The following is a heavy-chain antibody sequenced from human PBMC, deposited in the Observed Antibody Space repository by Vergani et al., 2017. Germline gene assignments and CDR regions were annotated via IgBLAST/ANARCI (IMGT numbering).Heavy chain of an antibody. Sequence: QVQLQESGPGLVKPSETLSLTCTVSGGSISSYYWSWIRQPAGKGLEWIGRIYTSGSTNYNPSLKSRVTMSVDTSKNQFSLKLSSVTAADTAVYYCARVPYYYDSSGYYPAYYYYGMDVWGQGTTVTVSS. J-gene: IGHJ6*02. V-gene: IGHV4-4*07. CDR3: ARVPYYYDSSGYYPAYYYYGMDV. D-gene: IGHD3-22*01. CDR2: IYTSGST. CDR1: GGSISSYY.